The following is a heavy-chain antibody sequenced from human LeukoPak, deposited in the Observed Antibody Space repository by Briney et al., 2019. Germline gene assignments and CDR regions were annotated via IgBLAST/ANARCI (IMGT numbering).Heavy chain of an antibody. V-gene: IGHV3-21*01. CDR2: ISSSSSYI. Sequence: PGGSLRLSCAASGFTFSSYSMNWVRQAPGKGLEWVPSISSSSSYIYYADSVKGRFTISRDNAKNSLYLQMNSLRAEDTAVYYCARGLAGRRGYYDSSGYYSLVDYYYYYMDVWGKGTTVTVSS. D-gene: IGHD3-22*01. CDR3: ARGLAGRRGYYDSSGYYSLVDYYYYYMDV. CDR1: GFTFSSYS. J-gene: IGHJ6*03.